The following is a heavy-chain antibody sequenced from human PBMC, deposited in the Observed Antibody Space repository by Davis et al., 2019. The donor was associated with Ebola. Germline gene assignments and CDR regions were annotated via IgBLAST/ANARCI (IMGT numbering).Heavy chain of an antibody. CDR3: ARFGSAWSRSY. V-gene: IGHV3-74*01. CDR1: GFGFSDDW. CDR2: INPDGSFT. J-gene: IGHJ4*02. D-gene: IGHD6-19*01. Sequence: PGGSLRLSCIASGFGFSDDWVHWVRQPPGKGLQWVARINPDGSFTGYVESVKGRFIISRDNSKNTLYLQMNSLRVEDTAVYFCARFGSAWSRSYWGQGTLVTVS.